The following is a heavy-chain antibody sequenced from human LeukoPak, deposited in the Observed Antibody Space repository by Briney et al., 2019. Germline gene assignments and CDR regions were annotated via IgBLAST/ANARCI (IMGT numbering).Heavy chain of an antibody. CDR3: ARLDRGVAAS. Sequence: PSETLSLSCTVSGGSISSSSYYWGWIRQPPGKGLEWIGSIYYSGSTYYNPSLKSRVTISVDTSKNQFSLKLSSVTAADTAVYYCARLDRGVAASWGQGTLVTVSS. CDR2: IYYSGST. CDR1: GGSISSSSYY. J-gene: IGHJ4*02. D-gene: IGHD3-10*01. V-gene: IGHV4-39*01.